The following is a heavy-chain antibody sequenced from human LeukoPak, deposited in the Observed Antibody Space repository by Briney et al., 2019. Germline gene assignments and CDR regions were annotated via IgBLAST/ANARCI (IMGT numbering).Heavy chain of an antibody. J-gene: IGHJ3*02. CDR2: IYSGDKT. CDR1: GFTFSSYG. CDR3: ARDLRYDSSGYNRAAFDI. V-gene: IGHV3-66*01. D-gene: IGHD3-22*01. Sequence: GGSLRLSCAASGFTFSSYGMHWVRQAPRKGLEWVSVIYSGDKTYYADSVKGRFTISRDNSKNTLYLLMNSLRAGDTAVYYCARDLRYDSSGYNRAAFDIWGQGTMVTVSS.